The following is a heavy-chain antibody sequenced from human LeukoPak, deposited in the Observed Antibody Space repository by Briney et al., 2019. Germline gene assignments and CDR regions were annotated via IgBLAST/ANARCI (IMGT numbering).Heavy chain of an antibody. CDR1: GFTFSSYA. D-gene: IGHD3-16*02. CDR2: ISGSGGST. J-gene: IGHJ4*02. V-gene: IGHV3-23*01. Sequence: GGSLRLSCAASGFTFSSYAMSWVRQAPGKGLEWVSAISGSGGSTYYADSVKGRFTISRDNSKNTLYLQMNSMRAEDTAVYYCALRERLGELSLDYWGQGTLVTVSS. CDR3: ALRERLGELSLDY.